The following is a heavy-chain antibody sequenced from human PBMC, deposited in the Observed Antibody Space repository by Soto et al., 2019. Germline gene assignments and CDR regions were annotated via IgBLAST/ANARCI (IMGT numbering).Heavy chain of an antibody. Sequence: GGSLRLSCAASGFTFSSYAMSWVRQAPGKGLEWVSGISGSGGRTDYADSVKGRFTISRDNSRNTLYLQMNSLRAEDTAVYYCANSYSRREIYYFDYWGQGTLVTVSS. D-gene: IGHD6-13*01. CDR3: ANSYSRREIYYFDY. J-gene: IGHJ4*02. CDR2: ISGSGGRT. V-gene: IGHV3-23*01. CDR1: GFTFSSYA.